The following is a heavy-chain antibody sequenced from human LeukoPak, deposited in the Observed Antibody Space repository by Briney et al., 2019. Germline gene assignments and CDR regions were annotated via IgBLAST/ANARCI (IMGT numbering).Heavy chain of an antibody. CDR3: ARLTWSSGFYYFDY. V-gene: IGHV4-39*01. D-gene: IGHD6-19*01. CDR1: GSSNSKSNYF. CDR2: IYYTGST. Sequence: SETLSLTCSVSGSSNSKSNYFGGWIRQPPGKGLEWIGNIYYTGSTYYNPSLKSRVTISVDTSKNQFSLKLTSVTAADTAVYYCARLTWSSGFYYFDYWGQGTLVTVSS. J-gene: IGHJ4*02.